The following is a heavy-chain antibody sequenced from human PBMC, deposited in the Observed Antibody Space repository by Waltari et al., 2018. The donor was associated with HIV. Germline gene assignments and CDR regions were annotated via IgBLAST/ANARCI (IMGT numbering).Heavy chain of an antibody. Sequence: QVQLQESGPGLVKPPETLSLTCTVSGASISSYCWSWIRQPAGKGLAWIGRIYTSGSTNYNPSLKSRVTMSVDTSKNQFSLKLSSVTAADTAVYYCARTGGLIAAAGGWFDPWGQGTLVTVSS. J-gene: IGHJ5*02. V-gene: IGHV4-4*07. CDR2: IYTSGST. D-gene: IGHD6-13*01. CDR3: ARTGGLIAAAGGWFDP. CDR1: GASISSYC.